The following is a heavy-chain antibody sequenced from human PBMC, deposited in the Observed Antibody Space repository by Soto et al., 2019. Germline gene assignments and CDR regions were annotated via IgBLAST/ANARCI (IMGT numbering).Heavy chain of an antibody. Sequence: QVQLVASGGGLVKPGGSLRLSCTASGFTFDDYYMSWIRRAPGKGLEWVAYIDSSSTNSHYVDSVTGRSTVSRDNDKSSLYLHMNRTRAEDTAVSFGAKVIPIGFTSPLWGAWGQVTLVTVSS. CDR2: IDSSSTNS. CDR1: GFTFDDYY. D-gene: IGHD7-27*01. J-gene: IGHJ5*02. V-gene: IGHV3-11*04. CDR3: AKVIPIGFTSPLWGA.